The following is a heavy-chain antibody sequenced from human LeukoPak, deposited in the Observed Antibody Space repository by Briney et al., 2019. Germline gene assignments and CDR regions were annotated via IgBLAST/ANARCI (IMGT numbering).Heavy chain of an antibody. D-gene: IGHD3-22*01. Sequence: PSQTLSLTCTVSGGSISSGDYYWSWIRQPPGKGLEWIGYIYYSGSTYYNPSLKSRVTISVDRSKNQFSLKLSSVTAADTAVYYCARAGITYYYDSSGYPVYGAFDIWGQGTMVTVSS. CDR1: GGSISSGDYY. V-gene: IGHV4-30-4*01. J-gene: IGHJ3*02. CDR2: IYYSGST. CDR3: ARAGITYYYDSSGYPVYGAFDI.